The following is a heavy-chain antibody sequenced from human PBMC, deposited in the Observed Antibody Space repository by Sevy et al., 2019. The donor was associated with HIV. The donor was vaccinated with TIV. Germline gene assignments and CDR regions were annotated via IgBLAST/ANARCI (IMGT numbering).Heavy chain of an antibody. J-gene: IGHJ5*02. CDR1: GGTFSSYA. CDR2: IIPIFGTA. V-gene: IGHV1-69*13. D-gene: IGHD3-3*01. CDR3: ARVETYDFWEAKNNWFDP. Sequence: ASVKVSCKASGGTFSSYAISWVRQAPGQGLEWMGGIIPIFGTANYAQKFQGRVTITADESTSTAYMELSSLRSEDTAVYYCARVETYDFWEAKNNWFDPWGQGTLVTVSS.